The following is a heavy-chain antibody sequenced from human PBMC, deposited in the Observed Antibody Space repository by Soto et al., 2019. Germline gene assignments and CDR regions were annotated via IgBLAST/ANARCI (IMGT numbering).Heavy chain of an antibody. Sequence: ASVKVSCKASGYTFTRYGISWVRQAPGQGLEWMGWISAYNGNTKYAQKLQGRVTVTTDTSTSTAYMELRSLTSDDTAVYYCARDLTPGLVDHWGQGTLVTVSS. CDR2: ISAYNGNT. CDR3: ARDLTPGLVDH. J-gene: IGHJ4*02. D-gene: IGHD3-9*01. CDR1: GYTFTRYG. V-gene: IGHV1-18*01.